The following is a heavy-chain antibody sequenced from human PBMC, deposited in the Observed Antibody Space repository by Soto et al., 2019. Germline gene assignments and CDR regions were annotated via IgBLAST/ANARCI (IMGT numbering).Heavy chain of an antibody. J-gene: IGHJ4*02. Sequence: TSETLSLTCAASGGSISSSNWWSWVRQPPGKGLEWIGEIYHSGSTNYNPSLKSRVTISVDKSKNQFSLKLSSVTAADTAVYYCARCHYDFWSGYYKCYYFDYWGQGTLVTVSS. CDR1: GGSISSSNW. CDR2: IYHSGST. D-gene: IGHD3-3*01. V-gene: IGHV4-4*02. CDR3: ARCHYDFWSGYYKCYYFDY.